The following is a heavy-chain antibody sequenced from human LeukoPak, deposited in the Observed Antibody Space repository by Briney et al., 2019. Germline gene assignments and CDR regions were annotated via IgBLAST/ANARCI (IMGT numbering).Heavy chain of an antibody. CDR3: ARGTRDRFLEWSRDYYMDV. CDR2: INPNSGGT. V-gene: IGHV1-2*02. D-gene: IGHD3-3*01. CDR1: GYTFTGYY. J-gene: IGHJ6*03. Sequence: GASVKVSCKASGYTFTGYYMHWVRQAPGQGLEWMGWINPNSGGTNSAQKSQGRVNMTRDTSISTAYMEVSRLRSDETAVYYGARGTRDRFLEWSRDYYMDVWGKGTTVTVSS.